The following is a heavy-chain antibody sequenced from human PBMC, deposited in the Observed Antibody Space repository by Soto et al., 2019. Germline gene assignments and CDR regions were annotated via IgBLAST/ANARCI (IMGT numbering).Heavy chain of an antibody. CDR2: INPNTGGT. V-gene: IGHV1-2*02. J-gene: IGHJ1*01. CDR1: GYTFAEFY. D-gene: IGHD1-7*01. Sequence: QIELVQSGAEVTKSGASVKVSCKTSGYTFAEFYVHWVRQVPGQGLEWMGWINPNTGGTHYAVKFQDRVTMTRDTSIRTAYMELARLRSDDTATYYCARETGENWTYEAHWGPGTLVTVSS. CDR3: ARETGENWTYEAH.